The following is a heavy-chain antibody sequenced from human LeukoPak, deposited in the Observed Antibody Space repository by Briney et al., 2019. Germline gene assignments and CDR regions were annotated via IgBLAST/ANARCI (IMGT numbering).Heavy chain of an antibody. CDR2: IIPIFGTA. J-gene: IGHJ6*02. V-gene: IGHV1-69*13. CDR1: GGTFSSYA. D-gene: IGHD6-13*01. Sequence: SVKVSCKASGGTFSSYAISWVRQAPGQGLEWMGGIIPIFGTANYAQKFQGRVTITADESTSTPYIELSSLRSEDTAVYYCASLEGDSSSWYLEPYYYYYGMDVWGQGTTVTVSS. CDR3: ASLEGDSSSWYLEPYYYYYGMDV.